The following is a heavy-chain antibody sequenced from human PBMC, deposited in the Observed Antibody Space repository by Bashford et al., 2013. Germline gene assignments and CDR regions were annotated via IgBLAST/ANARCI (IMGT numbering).Heavy chain of an antibody. V-gene: IGHV5-51*01. J-gene: IGHJ6*02. Sequence: GESLKISCKGSGYSFTSYWIGWVRQMPGKGLEWMGIIYPGDSDTRYSPSFQGQVTISADKSISTAYLQWSSLKASDTAMYYCARQESSSSSFPYYYGMDVWGQGTTVTVSS. CDR3: ARQESSSSSFPYYYGMDV. CDR1: GYSFTSYW. D-gene: IGHD6-6*01. CDR2: IYPGDSDT.